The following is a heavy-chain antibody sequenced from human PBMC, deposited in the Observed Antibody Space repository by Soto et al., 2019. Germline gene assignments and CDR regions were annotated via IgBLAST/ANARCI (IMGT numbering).Heavy chain of an antibody. CDR3: ARVKVVVVADAFDI. V-gene: IGHV4-31*03. D-gene: IGHD2-15*01. J-gene: IGHJ3*02. CDR2: IYYSGST. Sequence: PSETLSLTCTVSGGSISSGGYYWSWIRQHPGKGLEWIGYIYYSGSTYYNPSLKSRVTISVDTSKNQISLKLSSVTAADTAVYYCARVKVVVVADAFDIWGQGTMVTVSS. CDR1: GGSISSGGYY.